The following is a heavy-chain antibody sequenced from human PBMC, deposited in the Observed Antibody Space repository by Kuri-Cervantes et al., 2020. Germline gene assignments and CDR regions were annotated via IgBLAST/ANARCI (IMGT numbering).Heavy chain of an antibody. D-gene: IGHD3-22*01. CDR3: ARDTFYYDNSGFYSPSRFDF. V-gene: IGHV1-46*01. J-gene: IGHJ4*02. Sequence: ASVKVSCKASGYTFTTYYIHWLRQAPGQGPEWVGIINPSGGNTTYSQKFQGRVTVTRDTSTSTVYMELTSLRSEDTAVYYCARDTFYYDNSGFYSPSRFDFWGQGTLVTVSS. CDR1: GYTFTTYY. CDR2: INPSGGNT.